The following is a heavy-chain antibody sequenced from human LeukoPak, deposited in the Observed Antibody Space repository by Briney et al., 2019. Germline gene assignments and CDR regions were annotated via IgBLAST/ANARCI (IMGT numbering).Heavy chain of an antibody. V-gene: IGHV3-30*04. CDR3: ARERIAAVGTGWFDP. J-gene: IGHJ5*02. Sequence: GGSLRLSCEASGFTFSSYAMHWVRRAPGKGLEWVAVISYDGNNKYYADSVKGRFTISRDNSKNTLYLRMNSLRAEDTAVYYCARERIAAVGTGWFDPWGQGTLVTVSS. CDR2: ISYDGNNK. D-gene: IGHD6-13*01. CDR1: GFTFSSYA.